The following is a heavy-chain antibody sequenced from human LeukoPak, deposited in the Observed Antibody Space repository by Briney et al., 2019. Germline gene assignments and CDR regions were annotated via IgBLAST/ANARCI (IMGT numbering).Heavy chain of an antibody. J-gene: IGHJ4*02. CDR1: GFTFSNYE. V-gene: IGHV3-21*01. CDR3: ARGSGYSVFDY. CDR2: ISSGSTYI. Sequence: PGGSLRLSCAASGFTFSNYEMNWVRQAPGRGLEWVSSISSGSTYIHYADSVKGRFTISRDNAQNSVCLQMNSLRAEDTAVYYCARGSGYSVFDYWGQGTLVTVSS. D-gene: IGHD3-3*01.